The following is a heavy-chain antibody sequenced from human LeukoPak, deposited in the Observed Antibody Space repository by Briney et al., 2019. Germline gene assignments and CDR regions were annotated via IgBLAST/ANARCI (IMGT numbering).Heavy chain of an antibody. J-gene: IGHJ4*02. V-gene: IGHV1-2*02. D-gene: IGHD5-18*01. CDR2: INPNSGGT. CDR1: GYTFTGYY. CDR3: GRGVTSIQLTDY. Sequence: ASVKVSCKASGYTFTGYYMHWVRQAPGQGLEWMGWINPNSGGTNYAQKFQGRVTMTSDTSISTAYMALSRLRSDETDVYYCGRGVTSIQLTDYWGQGTLVTVSS.